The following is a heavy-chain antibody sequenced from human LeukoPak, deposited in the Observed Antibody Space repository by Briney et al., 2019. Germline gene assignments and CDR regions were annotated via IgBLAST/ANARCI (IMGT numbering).Heavy chain of an antibody. CDR2: IRYDGSNK. J-gene: IGHJ4*02. CDR1: GFTFSSYG. V-gene: IGHV3-30*02. Sequence: QSGGSLRLSCAASGFTFSSYGMHWVRQAPGKGLEWVAFIRYDGSNKYYADSVKGRFTISRDNSKSTLYLQMNSLRAEDTAVYYCATITIFGVAGDYWGQGTLVTVSS. CDR3: ATITIFGVAGDY. D-gene: IGHD3-3*01.